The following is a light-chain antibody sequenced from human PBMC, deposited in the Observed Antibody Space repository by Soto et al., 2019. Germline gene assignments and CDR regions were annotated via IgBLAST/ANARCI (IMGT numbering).Light chain of an antibody. Sequence: EIVMTQSPATLSVSPGEKATLSARASQSVSSNLAWHQQKPGQAPRILMYDPSTRATGIPARFSGSGSGTEFTLTISSLQSEDFAVYYCQQYHNWPITFGQGTRLEI. J-gene: IGKJ5*01. CDR1: QSVSSN. V-gene: IGKV3-15*01. CDR3: QQYHNWPIT. CDR2: DPS.